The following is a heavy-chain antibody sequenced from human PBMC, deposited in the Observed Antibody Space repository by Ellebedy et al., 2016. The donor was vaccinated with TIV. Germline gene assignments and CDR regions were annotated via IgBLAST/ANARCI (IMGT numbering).Heavy chain of an antibody. D-gene: IGHD3-9*01. CDR2: INHSGST. CDR3: ARGEIRYFDY. V-gene: IGHV4-34*01. CDR1: GGSFSGYY. Sequence: SETLSLTCAVYGGSFSGYYWSWIRQPPGKGLEWIGEINHSGSTNYNPSLKSRVTISVDTSKNQFSLKLSSVTAADTAVYYCARGEIRYFDYWGQGTLVTVSS. J-gene: IGHJ4*02.